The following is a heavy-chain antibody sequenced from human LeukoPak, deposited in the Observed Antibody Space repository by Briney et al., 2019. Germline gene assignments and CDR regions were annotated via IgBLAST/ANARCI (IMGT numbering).Heavy chain of an antibody. CDR1: GGSISSSSYY. J-gene: IGHJ4*02. D-gene: IGHD3-22*01. Sequence: PSETLSLTFTVSGGSISSSSYYWGWIRQPPGKGLEWIGSIYYSGSTYYNPSLKSRVTISVDTSKNQFSLKLSSVAAADTAVYYCARVGDSSGYYWSKYFDYWGQGTLVTVSS. V-gene: IGHV4-39*07. CDR3: ARVGDSSGYYWSKYFDY. CDR2: IYYSGST.